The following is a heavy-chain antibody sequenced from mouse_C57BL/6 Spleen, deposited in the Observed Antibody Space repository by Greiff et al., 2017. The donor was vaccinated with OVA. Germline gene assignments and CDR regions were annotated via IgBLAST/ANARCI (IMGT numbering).Heavy chain of an antibody. CDR3: ASHYDYDRGYYAMDY. J-gene: IGHJ4*01. D-gene: IGHD2-4*01. V-gene: IGHV3-6*01. CDR2: ISYDGSN. CDR1: GYSITSGYY. Sequence: VQLKESGPGLVKPSQSLSLTCSVTGYSITSGYYWNWIRQFPGNKLEWMGYISYDGSNNYNPSLKNRISITRDTSKNQFFLKLNSVTTEDTATYYCASHYDYDRGYYAMDYWGQGTSVTVSS.